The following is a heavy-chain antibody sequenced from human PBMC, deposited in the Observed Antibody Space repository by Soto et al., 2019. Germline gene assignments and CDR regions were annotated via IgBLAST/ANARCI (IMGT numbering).Heavy chain of an antibody. V-gene: IGHV1-3*01. CDR2: INAGNGNT. CDR1: GYTFTTSA. D-gene: IGHD3-9*01. CDR3: ARGLRYVARDLDY. J-gene: IGHJ4*02. Sequence: ASVKVSCKASGYTFTTSAVHWVRQAPGERLEWMGHINAGNGNTKYAQKFQGRVTITRDTSATTAYMELSSLRFEDTAVYYCARGLRYVARDLDYWGQGTLVTVSS.